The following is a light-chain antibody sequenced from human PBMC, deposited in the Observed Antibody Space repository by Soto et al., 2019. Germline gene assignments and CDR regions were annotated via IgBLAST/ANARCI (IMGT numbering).Light chain of an antibody. CDR3: QQRSNWLMYT. Sequence: EIVLTQSPATLSLSPGERATLSCRSSQSVSSYLAWYQQKPGQAPRLLIYDASNRATGIPARFSGSGSGTDFPLTLSSLEPEDFAVYYCQQRSNWLMYTFGQGTTLEIK. CDR2: DAS. V-gene: IGKV3-11*01. CDR1: QSVSSY. J-gene: IGKJ2*01.